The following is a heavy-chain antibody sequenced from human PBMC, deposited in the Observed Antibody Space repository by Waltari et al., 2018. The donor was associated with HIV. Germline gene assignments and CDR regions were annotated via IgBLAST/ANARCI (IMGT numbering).Heavy chain of an antibody. CDR2: IYHSGST. D-gene: IGHD6-13*01. CDR1: GGSISSSNW. CDR3: ARGCLRYSSSWYEGNCDY. V-gene: IGHV4-4*02. Sequence: QVQLQESGPGLVKPSGTLSLTCAVSGGSISSSNWWSWVRQPPGKGLEWIGEIYHSGSTNYNPSLKSRVTISVDKSKNQFSLKLSSVTAADTAVYYCARGCLRYSSSWYEGNCDYWGQGTLVTVSS. J-gene: IGHJ4*02.